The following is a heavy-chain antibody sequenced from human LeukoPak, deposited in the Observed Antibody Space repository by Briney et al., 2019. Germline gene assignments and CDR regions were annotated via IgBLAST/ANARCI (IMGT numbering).Heavy chain of an antibody. V-gene: IGHV3-73*01. CDR2: IRSKANSYAT. Sequence: PGGPLRLSCAASGFTFSGSAMHWVRQASGKGLEWVGRIRSKANSYATAYAASVKGRFTISRDDSKNTAYLQMNSLKTEDTAVYYCTYTYYYGSGSRGTADYWGQGTLVTVSS. CDR1: GFTFSGSA. CDR3: TYTYYYGSGSRGTADY. J-gene: IGHJ4*02. D-gene: IGHD3-10*01.